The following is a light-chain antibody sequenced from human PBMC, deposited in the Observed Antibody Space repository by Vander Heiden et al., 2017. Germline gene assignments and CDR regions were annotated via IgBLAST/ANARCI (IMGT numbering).Light chain of an antibody. CDR1: QSISTNY. V-gene: IGKV3-20*01. Sequence: EIVLTQSPGTLSLSPGERATLSCRASQSISTNYLAWYQQKPGQAPRLLMYGASSRATGIPDRFSGSGSGTDFTLTISSLEPEDFAVYYCQQDDRSPWTFGQGTKVEIK. J-gene: IGKJ1*01. CDR3: QQDDRSPWT. CDR2: GAS.